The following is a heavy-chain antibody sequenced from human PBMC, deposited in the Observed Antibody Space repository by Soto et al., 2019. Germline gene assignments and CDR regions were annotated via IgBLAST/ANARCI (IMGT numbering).Heavy chain of an antibody. CDR2: ISSSGSTI. J-gene: IGHJ5*02. V-gene: IGHV3-48*03. Sequence: GESLRLSCAASGFTFSSYEMNWVRQAPGKGLEWVSYISSSGSTIYYADSVKGRFTISRDNAKNSLYLQMNSLRAEDTAVYYCARDINIEGDYYGSGSYSAWGQGTLVTVSS. CDR1: GFTFSSYE. D-gene: IGHD3-10*01. CDR3: ARDINIEGDYYGSGSYSA.